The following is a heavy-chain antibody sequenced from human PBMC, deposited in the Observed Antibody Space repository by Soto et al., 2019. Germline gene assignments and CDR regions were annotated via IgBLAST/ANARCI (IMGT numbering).Heavy chain of an antibody. CDR3: ARDDGLSSTNVKAFDI. CDR2: ISTTSTYT. CDR1: GFTFSRYY. D-gene: IGHD2-2*01. V-gene: IGHV3-21*01. J-gene: IGHJ3*02. Sequence: PGGSLRLSCAASGFTFSRYYMNWVRQAPGKGLEWVSSISTTSTYTHYADSLKGRFTISRDNAKKLLYLQTDSLRAEDTAVYYCARDDGLSSTNVKAFDIWGQGTKVTVSS.